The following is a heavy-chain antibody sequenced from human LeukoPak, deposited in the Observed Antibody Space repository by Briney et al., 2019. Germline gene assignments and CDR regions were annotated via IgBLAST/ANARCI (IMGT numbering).Heavy chain of an antibody. CDR3: ARREGSWKGLDY. CDR2: INPNSGGT. J-gene: IGHJ4*02. Sequence: ASVKVSCKASGYTFTGYYMHWVRQAPGRGLEWMGWINPNSGGTNYAQKFQGRVTMTRDTSISTAYMELSRLRSEDTAVYYCARREGSWKGLDYWGQGTLVTVSS. CDR1: GYTFTGYY. D-gene: IGHD2-15*01. V-gene: IGHV1-2*02.